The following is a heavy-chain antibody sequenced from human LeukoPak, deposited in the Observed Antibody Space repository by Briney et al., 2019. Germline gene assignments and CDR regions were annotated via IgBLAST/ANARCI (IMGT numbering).Heavy chain of an antibody. D-gene: IGHD6-13*01. V-gene: IGHV3-53*01. CDR3: ARDAGQQPHDY. Sequence: GGSLRLSCAASGFTVSSNYMNWVRQAPGKGLEWVSVIYSGGSTYYADSVKGRFTISRDNAKNSLYLQMSSLRAEDTAVYYCARDAGQQPHDYWGQGTLVTVSS. J-gene: IGHJ4*02. CDR1: GFTVSSNY. CDR2: IYSGGST.